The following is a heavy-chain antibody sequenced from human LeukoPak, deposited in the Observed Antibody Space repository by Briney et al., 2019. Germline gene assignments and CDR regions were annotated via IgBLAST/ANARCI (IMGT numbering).Heavy chain of an antibody. CDR2: INQDGSEK. CDR1: GFTFSRYW. V-gene: IGHV3-7*01. CDR3: ARAREAPANVFPDH. D-gene: IGHD2-15*01. Sequence: PGGSLRLSCAASGFTFSRYWMTWVRQSPGKGQEWVANINQDGSEKYYGDSVTGRFTISRDNAENSLFLQMNSLRADDTGVYYCARAREAPANVFPDHWGQGVVVTVSS. J-gene: IGHJ4*02.